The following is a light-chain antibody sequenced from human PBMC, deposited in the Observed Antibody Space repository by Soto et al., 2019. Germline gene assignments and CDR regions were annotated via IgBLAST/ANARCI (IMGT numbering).Light chain of an antibody. V-gene: IGKV3-11*01. CDR1: QSVSTS. CDR2: DAS. J-gene: IGKJ4*01. Sequence: EIVLTQSPATLSLSPGERATLPCRASQSVSTSLAWYQQRPGQAPWLLIYDASNRAAGIPARFSGSGSGTDFTLTISSLEPEDFAIYYCQERSNWPRLTFGGGTKVEIK. CDR3: QERSNWPRLT.